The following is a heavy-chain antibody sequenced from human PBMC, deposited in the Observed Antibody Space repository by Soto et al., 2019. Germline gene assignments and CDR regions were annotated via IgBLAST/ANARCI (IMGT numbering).Heavy chain of an antibody. Sequence: PSETLSLTCAVNGGSLTDYFWTWIRQSPGKGLEWNGEIKPSGNANYNPSLKSRDTMSLDTSNNQLSLRMSSVTAADTAVYFCAKGDTAARMASWGQGTLVTVSS. CDR1: GGSLTDYF. V-gene: IGHV4-34*01. CDR3: AKGDTAARMAS. D-gene: IGHD6-25*01. J-gene: IGHJ5*02. CDR2: IKPSGNA.